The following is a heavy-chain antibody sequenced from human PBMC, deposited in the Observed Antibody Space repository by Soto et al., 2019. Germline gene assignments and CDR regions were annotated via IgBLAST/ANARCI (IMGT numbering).Heavy chain of an antibody. Sequence: PSETLSLTCTVSGGSISSGDYYWSWIRQPPGKGLEWIGYIYYSGSTYYNPSLKSRVTISVDTSKNQFSLKLSSVTAADTAVYYWARDYYDSSGPTFDDWGQGTLGTVSS. V-gene: IGHV4-30-4*01. CDR2: IYYSGST. D-gene: IGHD3-22*01. CDR3: ARDYYDSSGPTFDD. J-gene: IGHJ4*02. CDR1: GGSISSGDYY.